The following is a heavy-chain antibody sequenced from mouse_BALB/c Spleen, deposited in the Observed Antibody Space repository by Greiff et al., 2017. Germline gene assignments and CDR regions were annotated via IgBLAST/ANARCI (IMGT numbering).Heavy chain of an antibody. Sequence: VKLMESGPGLVAPSQSLSITCTVSGFSLSRYSVHWVRQPPGKGLEWLGMIWGGGSTDYNSALKSRLSISKDNSKSQVFLKMNSLQTDDTAMYYCARNPYYDYDVGYAMDYWGQGTSVTVSS. CDR2: IWGGGST. CDR1: GFSLSRYS. D-gene: IGHD2-4*01. J-gene: IGHJ4*01. V-gene: IGHV2-6-4*01. CDR3: ARNPYYDYDVGYAMDY.